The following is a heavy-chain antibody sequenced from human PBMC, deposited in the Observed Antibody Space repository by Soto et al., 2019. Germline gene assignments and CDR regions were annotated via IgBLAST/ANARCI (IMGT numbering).Heavy chain of an antibody. D-gene: IGHD3-10*01. V-gene: IGHV3-33*08. J-gene: IGHJ6*02. CDR1: GFTFSSYS. CDR3: ARGGSGGDPFYYYYYGMDV. CDR2: IWYDGSNK. Sequence: SLRLSCAASGFTFSSYSMHWVRQAPGKGLEWVAVIWYDGSNKYYADSVKGRFTISRDNSKNTLYLQMNSLRAEDTAVYYCARGGSGGDPFYYYYYGMDVWGQGTTVTVSS.